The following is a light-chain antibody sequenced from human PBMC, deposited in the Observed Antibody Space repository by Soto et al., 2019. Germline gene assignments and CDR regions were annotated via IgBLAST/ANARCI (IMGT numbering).Light chain of an antibody. CDR2: AAS. CDR3: QESYSTPWT. Sequence: DIQMTQSPSSLSGSVGDRVTITCRASQSISSYLNWYQQKPGKAPELLIHAASSLQSGVPSRFSGSGSGTDFTLTISSLQPEDFATYYCQESYSTPWTFGQGTKVEIK. V-gene: IGKV1-39*01. J-gene: IGKJ1*01. CDR1: QSISSY.